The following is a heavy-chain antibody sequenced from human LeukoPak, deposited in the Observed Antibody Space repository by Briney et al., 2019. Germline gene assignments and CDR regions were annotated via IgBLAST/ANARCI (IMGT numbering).Heavy chain of an antibody. CDR1: GGSITTYY. CDR3: ARLTGYASSSRYSYIDY. D-gene: IGHD2-15*01. V-gene: IGHV4-59*08. J-gene: IGHJ4*02. Sequence: SETLSLTCTVSGGSITTYYWSWIRQPPGKGLEWIGCIYNTGSTNYHPSLKSRVTISVDTSKNQFSLTLSSVTAADTAVYYCARLTGYASSSRYSYIDYWGPGTLVTVPS. CDR2: IYNTGST.